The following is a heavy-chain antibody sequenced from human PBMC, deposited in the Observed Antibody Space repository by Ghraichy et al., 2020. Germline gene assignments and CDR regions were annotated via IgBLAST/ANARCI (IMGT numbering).Heavy chain of an antibody. CDR2: INHSGST. CDR1: GGSFSGYY. CDR3: ARGRGYGDYAPPDY. V-gene: IGHV4-34*01. J-gene: IGHJ4*02. Sequence: SETLSLTCAVYGGSFSGYYWSWIRQPPGKGLEWIGEINHSGSTNYNPSLKSRVTISVDTSKNQFSLKLSSVTAADTAVYYCARGRGYGDYAPPDYWGQGTLVTVSS. D-gene: IGHD4-17*01.